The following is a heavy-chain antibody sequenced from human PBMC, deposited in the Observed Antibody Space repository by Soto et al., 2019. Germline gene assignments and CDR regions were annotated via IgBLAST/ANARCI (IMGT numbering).Heavy chain of an antibody. D-gene: IGHD5-12*01. CDR3: ARVGSRVDVVATRYFDN. Sequence: GGSLRLSCAASGFTFSSYGMHWVRQAPGKGLEWVAVIWYDGSNKYYADSVKGRFTISRDNSKNTLYLQMNSLRAEDTAVYYCARVGSRVDVVATRYFDNWGQGTLVTVSS. V-gene: IGHV3-33*01. CDR2: IWYDGSNK. CDR1: GFTFSSYG. J-gene: IGHJ4*02.